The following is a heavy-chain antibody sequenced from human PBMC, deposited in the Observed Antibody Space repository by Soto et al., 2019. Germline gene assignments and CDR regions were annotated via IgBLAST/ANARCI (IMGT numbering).Heavy chain of an antibody. V-gene: IGHV1-69*13. CDR1: GGTFSSYA. J-gene: IGHJ6*02. Sequence: SVKVSCKASGGTFSSYAISWVRQAPGQGLAWMGGIIPIFGTANYAQKFQGRVTITADESTSTAYMELSSLRSEDTAVYYCARDQISYYCATYGSGGGYYGMDVWGQGTTVTVSS. CDR3: ARDQISYYCATYGSGGGYYGMDV. CDR2: IIPIFGTA. D-gene: IGHD3-10*01.